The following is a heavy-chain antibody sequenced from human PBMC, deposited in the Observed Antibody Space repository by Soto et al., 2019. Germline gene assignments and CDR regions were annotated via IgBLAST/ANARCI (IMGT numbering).Heavy chain of an antibody. Sequence: SETLSLTCTVSGGSISSSSYYWGWIRQPPGKGLEWIGSIYYSGSTYYNPSLKSRVTISVDTSKNQFSLKLSSVTAADTAVYYCAIKTYYDFWSALGPFFVDVWGKGTTVTVSS. CDR2: IYYSGST. CDR1: GGSISSSSYY. D-gene: IGHD3-3*01. V-gene: IGHV4-39*01. J-gene: IGHJ6*04. CDR3: AIKTYYDFWSALGPFFVDV.